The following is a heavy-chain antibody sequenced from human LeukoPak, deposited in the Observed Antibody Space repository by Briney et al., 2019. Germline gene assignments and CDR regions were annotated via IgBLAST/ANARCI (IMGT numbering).Heavy chain of an antibody. Sequence: GGSLRLSCAASGFTFSSYWMHWVRQAPGKGLVWVSRINGDGSTTTYADSVTGRFTISRDYAKNTQYLQMNRLGAEDTAVYYCARVSIGAWYFDLWGRGTLVTVSS. D-gene: IGHD3-16*01. V-gene: IGHV3-74*01. CDR3: ARVSIGAWYFDL. CDR1: GFTFSSYW. J-gene: IGHJ2*01. CDR2: INGDGSTT.